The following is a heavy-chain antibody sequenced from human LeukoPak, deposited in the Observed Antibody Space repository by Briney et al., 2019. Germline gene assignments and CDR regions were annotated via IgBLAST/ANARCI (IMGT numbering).Heavy chain of an antibody. CDR1: GGSISSSHYY. J-gene: IGHJ6*03. CDR2: IYYSGTT. CDR3: ARQISDYYYYYIDV. V-gene: IGHV4-39*01. D-gene: IGHD3-3*01. Sequence: PSETLSLTCTVSGGSISSSHYYWGWIRQPPGKGLEWIGTIYYSGTTYYNPSLESRVTISEDTSKNQFSLTLRSVTAADTAVYYCARQISDYYYYYIDVWGKGTTVTVSS.